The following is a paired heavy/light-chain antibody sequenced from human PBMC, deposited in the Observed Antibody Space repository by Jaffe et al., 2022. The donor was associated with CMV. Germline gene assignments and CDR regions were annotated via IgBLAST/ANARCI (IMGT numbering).Heavy chain of an antibody. Sequence: EVQLVESGGGLIQPGGSLRLSCAASGFTVSSNYMSWVRQAPGKGLEWVSVIYSGGSTYYADSVKGRFTISRDNSKNTLYLQMNSLRAEDTAVYYCARSLGWELPLGFRYYYYGMDVWGQGTTVTVSS. V-gene: IGHV3-53*01. CDR3: ARSLGWELPLGFRYYYYGMDV. CDR2: IYSGGST. CDR1: GFTVSSNY. D-gene: IGHD1-26*01. J-gene: IGHJ6*02.
Light chain of an antibody. V-gene: IGKV2-28*01. CDR2: LGS. Sequence: DIVMTQSPLSLPVTPGEPASISCRSSQSLLHSNGYNYLDWYLQKPGKSPQLLIYLGSNRASGVPDRFSGSGSGTDFTLKISRVEAEDVGVYYCMQALQTLITFGQGTRLEIK. J-gene: IGKJ5*01. CDR3: MQALQTLIT. CDR1: QSLLHSNGYNY.